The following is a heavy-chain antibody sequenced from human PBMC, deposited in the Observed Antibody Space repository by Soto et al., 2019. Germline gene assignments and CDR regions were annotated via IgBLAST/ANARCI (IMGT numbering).Heavy chain of an antibody. CDR3: AREFTPSESYRRFDY. CDR2: ISYDGGSQ. J-gene: IGHJ4*02. Sequence: QVQLVESGGGVVQPGRSLRLSCAASGFAFSSYAIHWFRQAPGKGLEWVALISYDGGSQNYADSVKGRFTISRDNSKNTLSLQMNSLRGEDTAVYYCAREFTPSESYRRFDYWGQGTLVTVSS. CDR1: GFAFSSYA. V-gene: IGHV3-30-3*01. D-gene: IGHD3-16*02.